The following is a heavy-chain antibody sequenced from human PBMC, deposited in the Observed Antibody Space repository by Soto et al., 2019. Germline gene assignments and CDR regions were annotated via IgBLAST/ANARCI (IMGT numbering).Heavy chain of an antibody. CDR3: ALVTRGYSGYDGGGPFDI. J-gene: IGHJ3*02. V-gene: IGHV2-70*04. D-gene: IGHD5-12*01. CDR2: IDWDDDK. CDR1: GFSLSTSGMR. Sequence: SGPTLVNPTQTLTLTCTFSGFSLSTSGMRVSWIRQPPGKALEWLARIDWDDDKFYSTSLKTRLTISKDTSKNQVVLTMTNMDPVDTATYYCALVTRGYSGYDGGGPFDIWGQGTMVTISS.